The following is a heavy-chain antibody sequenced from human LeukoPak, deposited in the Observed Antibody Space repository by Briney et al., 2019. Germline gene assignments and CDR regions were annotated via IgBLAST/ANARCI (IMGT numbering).Heavy chain of an antibody. V-gene: IGHV3-48*01. D-gene: IGHD1-26*01. J-gene: IGHJ3*02. CDR2: ISPTGSTI. Sequence: HPGGSLRLSCAASGFTLSSYSMNWVRQAPGKGPEWVSYISPTGSTIYYADSVRGRFTISRDNVKHSLYLQMNSLRAEDTALYYCARGSSGSYSLDAFDIWGQGTMVTVSS. CDR3: ARGSSGSYSLDAFDI. CDR1: GFTLSSYS.